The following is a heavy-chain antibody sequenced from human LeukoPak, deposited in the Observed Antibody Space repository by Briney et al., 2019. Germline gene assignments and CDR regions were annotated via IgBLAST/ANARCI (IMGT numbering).Heavy chain of an antibody. CDR3: AREREGEGYYDY. V-gene: IGHV3-30*03. J-gene: IGHJ4*02. Sequence: GGSLRLSCEVSGLTFSNYGMHWVRQAPGKGPEWVAAISDDGSNKYYADSVKGRFTISRDNSKNTLYLQVNSLRADDTAVYYCAREREGEGYYDYWGQGTLVTVSS. D-gene: IGHD3-16*01. CDR1: GLTFSNYG. CDR2: ISDDGSNK.